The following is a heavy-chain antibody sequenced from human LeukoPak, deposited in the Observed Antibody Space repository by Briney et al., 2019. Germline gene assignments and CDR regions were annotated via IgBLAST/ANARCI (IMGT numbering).Heavy chain of an antibody. J-gene: IGHJ4*02. CDR3: ARSAYTYSSYFDY. CDR2: INPSDGST. D-gene: IGHD5-18*01. Sequence: ASVKASCKASGYSFTSYYMHWVRQAPGQGLEWMGIINPSDGSTSYPQRFQGRVTMTRDTSTSTVYMELSSLISEDSALYYCARSAYTYSSYFDYWGQGTLVTVSS. V-gene: IGHV1-46*01. CDR1: GYSFTSYY.